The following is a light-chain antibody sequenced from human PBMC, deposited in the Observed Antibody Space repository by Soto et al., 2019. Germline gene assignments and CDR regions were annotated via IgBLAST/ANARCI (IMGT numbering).Light chain of an antibody. CDR1: QSVSSY. CDR3: QQYNSYSQFT. CDR2: DAS. Sequence: EIVLTQYPATLSLSPGERATLSCRASQSVSSYLAWYQQKPGQAPRLLIYDASNRATGIPARFSGSASGTDFTLTISTLEPEDFATYHCQQYNSYSQFTFGPGTKVDIK. V-gene: IGKV3-11*01. J-gene: IGKJ3*01.